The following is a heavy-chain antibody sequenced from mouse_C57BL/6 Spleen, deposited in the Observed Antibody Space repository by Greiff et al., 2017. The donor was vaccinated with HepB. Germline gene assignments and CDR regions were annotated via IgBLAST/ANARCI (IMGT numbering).Heavy chain of an antibody. CDR3: ANYGGYYVGAY. J-gene: IGHJ3*01. CDR2: IYPYNGVS. Sequence: VHVKQSGPELVKPGASVKISCKASGYSFTGYYMHWVKQSHGNILDWIGYIYPYNGVSSYNQKFTGKATLTVDKSSSTAYMELRNLTSEDSAVYYCANYGGYYVGAYWGQGTLVTVSA. D-gene: IGHD2-3*01. CDR1: GYSFTGYY. V-gene: IGHV1-31*01.